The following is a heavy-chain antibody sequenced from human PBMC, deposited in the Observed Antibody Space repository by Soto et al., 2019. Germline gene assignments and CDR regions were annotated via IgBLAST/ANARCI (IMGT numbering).Heavy chain of an antibody. CDR1: GGSISRYP. V-gene: IGHV4-59*08. CDR2: VYYSGST. Sequence: QVQLQESGPGLVKPSETLSLTCIVSGGSISRYPWSWIRQPPGKGLEWIGYVYYSGSTSYNPSLKSRVTISVDTSKNHFSLKLSSVTAADTAVYYCARQGGGSSWYRVDYWGQGTLVTVSS. J-gene: IGHJ4*02. CDR3: ARQGGGSSWYRVDY. D-gene: IGHD6-13*01.